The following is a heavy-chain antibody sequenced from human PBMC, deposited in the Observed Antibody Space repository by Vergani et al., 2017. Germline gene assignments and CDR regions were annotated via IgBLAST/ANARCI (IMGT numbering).Heavy chain of an antibody. CDR2: ISSSGSTI. J-gene: IGHJ3*02. CDR3: AREYYYDSSGYQDDAFDI. V-gene: IGHV3-11*04. D-gene: IGHD3-22*01. CDR1: GFTFSDYY. Sequence: QVQLVESGGGLVKPGGSLRLSCAASGFTFSDYYMSWIRQAPGKGLEWVSYISSSGSTIYSADSVKGRFTISRDNAKNSLYLQMNSLRAEDTAVYYCAREYYYDSSGYQDDAFDIWGQGTMVTVSS.